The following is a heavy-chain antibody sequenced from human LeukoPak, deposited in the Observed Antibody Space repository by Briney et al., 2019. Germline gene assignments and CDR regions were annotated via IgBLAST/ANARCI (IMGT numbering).Heavy chain of an antibody. D-gene: IGHD1-26*01. V-gene: IGHV3-23*01. CDR1: GFTFSSYA. CDR3: AKGPTSGSYGGGTDV. CDR2: ISGSGGST. J-gene: IGHJ6*02. Sequence: GGSLRLSCAASGFTFSSYAMSWVRQAPGKGLEWVSAISGSGGSTYYADSVKGRFTISRDNSKNTLYLQMNSLRAEDTAVYYCAKGPTSGSYGGGTDVWGQGTTVTVSS.